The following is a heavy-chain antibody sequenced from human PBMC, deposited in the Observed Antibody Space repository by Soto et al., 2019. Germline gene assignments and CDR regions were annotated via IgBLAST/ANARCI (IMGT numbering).Heavy chain of an antibody. D-gene: IGHD1-26*01. J-gene: IGHJ6*02. CDR1: GGYISSGGSY. Sequence: SETLSLTCTVSGGYISSGGSYWSWIRQHQGKGLEWIGYIYYSGSTYYNPSLKSPVTISVDTSKNQFPLKLSSVTAADTAVYYCARELSGSYYRYYYYYGMDVWGQGTTVTVSS. V-gene: IGHV4-31*01. CDR2: IYYSGST. CDR3: ARELSGSYYRYYYYYGMDV.